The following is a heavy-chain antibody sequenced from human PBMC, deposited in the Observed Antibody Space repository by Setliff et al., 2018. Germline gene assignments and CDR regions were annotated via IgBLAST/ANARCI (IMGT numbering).Heavy chain of an antibody. V-gene: IGHV4-39*01. CDR2: IFYSGST. CDR1: GGSISSSSYY. CDR3: ARPSKYYDILTGYYHNWFDP. D-gene: IGHD3-9*01. J-gene: IGHJ5*02. Sequence: SSETLSLTCTVSGGSISSSSYYWGWIRQPPGKGLEWIGSIFYSGSTYYNPSLKSRVTISVDTSKNQFSLKLSSVTAADTAVYYCARPSKYYDILTGYYHNWFDPWGQGTLVTVSS.